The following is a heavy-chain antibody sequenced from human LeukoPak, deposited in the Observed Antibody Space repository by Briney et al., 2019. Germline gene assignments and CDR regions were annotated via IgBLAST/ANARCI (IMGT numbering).Heavy chain of an antibody. D-gene: IGHD3-22*01. V-gene: IGHV3-53*01. CDR3: ARDGGRGVTYSSGYYPQRYFDY. Sequence: GQSLRLSCAASGFTLSSNYVSWVRQAPGKGLEWVSVIYSVGSTYYPDSVKGRFTISRDNSKNTLYLQMHSLRDEDTAVYYCARDGGRGVTYSSGYYPQRYFDYWGEGTLVTVSS. CDR2: IYSVGST. CDR1: GFTLSSNY. J-gene: IGHJ4*02.